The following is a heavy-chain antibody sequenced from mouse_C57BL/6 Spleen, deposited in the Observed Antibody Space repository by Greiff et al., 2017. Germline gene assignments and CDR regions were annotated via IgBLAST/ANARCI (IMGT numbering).Heavy chain of an antibody. CDR3: AFSTTVVEDYFDD. D-gene: IGHD1-1*01. CDR2: IYPGDGDT. Sequence: VQLQQSGPELVKPGASVKISCKASGYAFSSSWMNWVKQRPGKGLEWIGRIYPGDGDTNYNGKFKGKATLTADKSSSTAYMQLSSLTSEDSAVYFCAFSTTVVEDYFDDWGQGTTLTVSS. J-gene: IGHJ2*01. V-gene: IGHV1-82*01. CDR1: GYAFSSSW.